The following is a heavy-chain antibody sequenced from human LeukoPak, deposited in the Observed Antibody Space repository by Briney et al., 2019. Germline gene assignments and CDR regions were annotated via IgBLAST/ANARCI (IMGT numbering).Heavy chain of an antibody. J-gene: IGHJ3*02. D-gene: IGHD1-26*01. CDR2: TRNEANIYTT. Sequence: GGSLRLSCAASGFIFSDHYMDWVRQAPGKGLEWVGRTRNEANIYTTKYAASVKGRFTISRDDSKNSLYLRMNSLKTEDTAVYYCASPVGATTVRAFDIWGQGTMVTVSS. V-gene: IGHV3-72*01. CDR1: GFIFSDHY. CDR3: ASPVGATTVRAFDI.